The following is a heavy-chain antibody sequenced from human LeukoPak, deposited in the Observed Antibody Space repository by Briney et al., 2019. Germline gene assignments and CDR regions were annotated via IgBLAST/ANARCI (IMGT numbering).Heavy chain of an antibody. CDR3: AGGDRNGWYFNY. V-gene: IGHV3-23*01. CDR2: ISGSGDYT. D-gene: IGHD6-19*01. Sequence: GGSLRLSCAASGFTFSSYAMTWVRQAPGKGLEWVSSISGSGDYTYYTDSVKGRFTMSRGNSKNTVYLKMNSLRAEDTALYLCAGGDRNGWYFNYWGQGTLVTVSS. CDR1: GFTFSSYA. J-gene: IGHJ4*02.